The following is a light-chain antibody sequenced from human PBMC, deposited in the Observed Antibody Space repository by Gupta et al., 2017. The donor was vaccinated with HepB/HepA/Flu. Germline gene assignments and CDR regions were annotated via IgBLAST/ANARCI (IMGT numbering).Light chain of an antibody. CDR3: QKYNSGPLT. V-gene: IGKV1-27*01. CDR1: QGFRNL. CDR2: AAS. J-gene: IGKJ4*01. Sequence: DIKITESSCSLSSSIGDTGTITCRASQGFRNLLAWYQQKPGKIPKVLIYAASTLQSGVPCRFSGSGSGTEFTLTISSLQPEDVATYYCQKYNSGPLTFGGGTKVEIK.